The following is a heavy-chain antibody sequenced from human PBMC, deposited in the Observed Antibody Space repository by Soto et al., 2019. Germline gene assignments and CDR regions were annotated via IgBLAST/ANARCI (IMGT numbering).Heavy chain of an antibody. J-gene: IGHJ6*02. CDR2: IIPIFGTA. Sequence: SVKVSCKASGGTFSGYAISWVRQAPGQGLEWMGGIIPIFGTANYAQKFQGRVTITADESTSTAYMELSSLRSEDTAVYYCVRPGYCSGGSCHEVFYYYGMDVWGQGTTVTVSS. CDR1: GGTFSGYA. CDR3: VRPGYCSGGSCHEVFYYYGMDV. D-gene: IGHD2-15*01. V-gene: IGHV1-69*13.